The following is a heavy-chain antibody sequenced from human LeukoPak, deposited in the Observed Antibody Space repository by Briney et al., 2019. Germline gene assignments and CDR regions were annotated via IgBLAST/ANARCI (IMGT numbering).Heavy chain of an antibody. V-gene: IGHV1-2*02. J-gene: IGHJ4*02. CDR2: INPNSGGT. CDR3: ARAFTSLEWLAHQDCYFDY. D-gene: IGHD6-19*01. Sequence: GASVKASCKASGYTFTGYYMHWVRQAPGQGLEWMGWINPNSGGTNYAQKFQGRVTMTRDTSISTAYMELSRLRSDDTAVYYCARAFTSLEWLAHQDCYFDYWGQGTLVTVSS. CDR1: GYTFTGYY.